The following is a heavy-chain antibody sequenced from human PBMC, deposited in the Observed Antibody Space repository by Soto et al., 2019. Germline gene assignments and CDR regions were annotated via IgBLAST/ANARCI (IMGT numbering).Heavy chain of an antibody. CDR1: GGSISSSSYY. CDR3: ARLPSGSYFDY. J-gene: IGHJ4*02. CDR2: IYYSGST. Sequence: QLQLQESGPGLVKPSETLSLTCTVSGGSISSSSYYWGWIRQPPGKGLEWIGSIYYSGSTYYNPSLTSRVTISVDTSKNQFSLKLSSVTAADTAVYYCARLPSGSYFDYWGQGTLVTVSS. D-gene: IGHD1-26*01. V-gene: IGHV4-39*01.